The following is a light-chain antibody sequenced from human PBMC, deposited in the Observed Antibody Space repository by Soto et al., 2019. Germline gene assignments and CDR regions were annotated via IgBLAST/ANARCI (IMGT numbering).Light chain of an antibody. CDR1: SGHSSYA. CDR2: INSDGSH. Sequence: QSVLTQSPSASASLGASVKFICTLSSGHSSYAIAWHQQQPEKGPRYLMKINSDGSHSKGDGIPDRFSGSSSGAERYLTTSSLQSEDEADYYCQTWGTGIRVFGTGTKLTVL. J-gene: IGLJ1*01. CDR3: QTWGTGIRV. V-gene: IGLV4-69*01.